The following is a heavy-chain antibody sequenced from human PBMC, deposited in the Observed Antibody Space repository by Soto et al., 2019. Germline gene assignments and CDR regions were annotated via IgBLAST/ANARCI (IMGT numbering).Heavy chain of an antibody. V-gene: IGHV4-4*02. Sequence: SETLSLTCTVSGDSISSLNWWSWVRQPPGKGLEWIGQIHHNGSTDYNASFKSRVTISIDTSKNQFSLRLSSVTAADTAVYYCARLEIRYSSGWYFDYWGQGTLVTVSS. CDR2: IHHNGST. J-gene: IGHJ4*02. CDR3: ARLEIRYSSGWYFDY. D-gene: IGHD6-19*01. CDR1: GDSISSLNW.